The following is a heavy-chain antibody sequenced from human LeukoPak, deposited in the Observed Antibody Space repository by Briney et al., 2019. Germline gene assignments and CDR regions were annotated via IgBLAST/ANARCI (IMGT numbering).Heavy chain of an antibody. CDR2: IKQDGSEK. J-gene: IGHJ6*03. CDR3: ARGVRGQQLVYYYYYYMDV. CDR1: GFTFSSRDW. D-gene: IGHD6-13*01. Sequence: GGSLRLSCVASGFTFSSRDWMTWVRQAPGKGLEWVANIKQDGSEKNYVDSVKGRFTISRDNAKNSVDLQMNSLRVEDTAVYYCARGVRGQQLVYYYYYYMDVWGKGTTVTVSS. V-gene: IGHV3-7*03.